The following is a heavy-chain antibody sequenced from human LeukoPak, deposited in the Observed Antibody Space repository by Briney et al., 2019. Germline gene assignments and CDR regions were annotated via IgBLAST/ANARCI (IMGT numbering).Heavy chain of an antibody. CDR3: ARSGYSYGHYFDY. Sequence: SETLSLTCTVSGGSISSYYWSWIRQPPGKGLEWIGYIYYSGSTNYNPSLKSRVTISVDTSKNQFSLKLSSVTAADTAVYCCARSGYSYGHYFDYWGQGTLVTVSS. D-gene: IGHD5-18*01. J-gene: IGHJ4*02. CDR1: GGSISSYY. CDR2: IYYSGST. V-gene: IGHV4-59*01.